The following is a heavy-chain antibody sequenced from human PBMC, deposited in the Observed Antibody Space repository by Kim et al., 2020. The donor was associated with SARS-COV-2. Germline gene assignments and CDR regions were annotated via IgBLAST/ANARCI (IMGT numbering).Heavy chain of an antibody. CDR1: GFTVSSNS. J-gene: IGHJ4*02. D-gene: IGHD1-26*01. CDR3: ARESYSGYFDY. V-gene: IGHV3-53*01. CDR2: IYSGGLT. Sequence: GGSLRLSCAASGFTVSSNSMSWVRQAPGKGLEWVSVIYSGGLTYYADSVKGRFTISRDISKNTLFLQMNSLRAEDTAVYYCARESYSGYFDYWGQGTLVTVSS.